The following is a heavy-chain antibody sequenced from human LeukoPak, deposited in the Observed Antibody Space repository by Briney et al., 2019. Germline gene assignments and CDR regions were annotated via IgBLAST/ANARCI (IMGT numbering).Heavy chain of an antibody. Sequence: PSETLSLTCAVYGGSFSGYYWSWIRQPPGKGLEWIGEINHSGSTNYNPSLKSRVTISVDTSKNQFPLKLSSVTAADTAVYYCARGSLDYWGQGTLVTVSS. CDR1: GGSFSGYY. D-gene: IGHD3-16*02. CDR2: INHSGST. V-gene: IGHV4-34*01. J-gene: IGHJ4*02. CDR3: ARGSLDY.